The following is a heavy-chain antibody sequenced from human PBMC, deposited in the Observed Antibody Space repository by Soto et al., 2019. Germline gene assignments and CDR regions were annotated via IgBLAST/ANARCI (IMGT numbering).Heavy chain of an antibody. D-gene: IGHD2-15*01. CDR2: ISYDGSNK. V-gene: IGHV3-30*18. CDR3: AKDAGRRVVVVAANRVDY. Sequence: GGSLRLSCAASGFTFSSYGMHWVRQAPGKGLEWVAVISYDGSNKYYADSVKGRFTISRDNSKNTLYLQMNSLRAEDTAVYYCAKDAGRRVVVVAANRVDYWGQGTLVTVYS. J-gene: IGHJ4*02. CDR1: GFTFSSYG.